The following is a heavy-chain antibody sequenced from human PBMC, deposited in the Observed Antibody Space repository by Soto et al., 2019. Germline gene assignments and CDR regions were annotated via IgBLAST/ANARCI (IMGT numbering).Heavy chain of an antibody. Sequence: QLQLQESGPGLVKASETLSLTCTVSGDSGGFISSSSYHWGWIRQPPGTGLECIGNIYYSGSTYYNPSLKSLVTISGDTAKNQFALRLTSVTAADTAVYYCARHPPYDPLDYWGQGTLVTVFS. D-gene: IGHD3-3*01. CDR1: GDSGGFISSSSYH. V-gene: IGHV4-39*01. J-gene: IGHJ4*02. CDR3: ARHPPYDPLDY. CDR2: IYYSGST.